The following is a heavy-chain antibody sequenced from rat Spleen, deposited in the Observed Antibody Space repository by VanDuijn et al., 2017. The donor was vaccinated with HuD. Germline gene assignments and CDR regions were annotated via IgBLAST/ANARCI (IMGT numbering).Heavy chain of an antibody. J-gene: IGHJ3*01. D-gene: IGHD4-3*01. CDR1: GFTFSNYD. Sequence: EVQLVESGGGLVQPGRSLKLSCAASGFTFSNYDMAWVRQAPTKGLEWVASISPSGGGTYYRDSVKGRFTDSRDNARGTQYLQMDSLRSEDTATYYCAIQDTSGYSNWFTYWGQGTLVTVSS. V-gene: IGHV5S23*01. CDR3: AIQDTSGYSNWFTY. CDR2: ISPSGGGT.